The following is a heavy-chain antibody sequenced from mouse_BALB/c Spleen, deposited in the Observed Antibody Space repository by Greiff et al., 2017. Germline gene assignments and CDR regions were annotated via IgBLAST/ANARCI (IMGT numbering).Heavy chain of an antibody. D-gene: IGHD1-1*01. CDR3: ARRYHYRASDV. CDR1: GYSFTSYY. CDR2: IEPFNGGT. Sequence: VQLQQSGPELMKPGASVKISCKASGYSFTSYYMHWVKRSHGKSLEWIGYIEPFNGGTSYNQKFKGKATLTLDKSSSPAYMHLSSLTSEASAVYCCARRYHYRASDVWGAGTTVTVSS. J-gene: IGHJ1*01. V-gene: IGHV1S135*01.